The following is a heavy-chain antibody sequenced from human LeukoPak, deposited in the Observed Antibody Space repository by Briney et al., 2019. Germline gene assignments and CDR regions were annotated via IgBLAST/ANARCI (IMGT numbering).Heavy chain of an antibody. CDR1: GFTFRIYW. J-gene: IGHJ6*02. CDR2: INQDGSEK. Sequence: GGSLRLSCAASGFTFRIYWMTWVRQAPGKGLEWVANINQDGSEKYYVDSVKGRFTISRDNAKNSLFLQMTSLRAEDTAVYYCARNDRSYYYGSGSYYADYYGMDVWGQGTTVTVSS. CDR3: ARNDRSYYYGSGSYYADYYGMDV. V-gene: IGHV3-7*01. D-gene: IGHD3-10*01.